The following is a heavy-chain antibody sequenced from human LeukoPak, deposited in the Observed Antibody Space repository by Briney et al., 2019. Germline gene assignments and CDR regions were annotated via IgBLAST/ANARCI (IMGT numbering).Heavy chain of an antibody. CDR1: GGSFSGYY. CDR3: ARGNTVVKRWLDY. D-gene: IGHD4-23*01. CDR2: INHSGST. J-gene: IGHJ4*02. Sequence: PSETLSLTCAVYGGSFSGYYWSWIRQPPGKGLEWIGEINHSGSTNYNPSVKSRVTISVDTSKNQFSLKLSSVTAADTAVYYCARGNTVVKRWLDYWGQGTLVTVSS. V-gene: IGHV4-34*01.